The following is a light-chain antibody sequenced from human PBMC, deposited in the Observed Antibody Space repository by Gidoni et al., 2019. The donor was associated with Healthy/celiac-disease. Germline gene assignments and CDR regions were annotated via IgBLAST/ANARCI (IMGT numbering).Light chain of an antibody. J-gene: IGLJ1*01. CDR3: QSYDSSLSGSYV. CDR2: GNS. V-gene: IGLV1-40*01. Sequence: QSVLTQPPSVSGAPGQRVTISCTGSSSNIGAGYDVHWYQQLPGTAPKLLIYGNSNRPSGVPDRCSGSKSCTSASLAITGLQAEDEADYDCQSYDSSLSGSYVFGTGTKVTVL. CDR1: SSNIGAGYD.